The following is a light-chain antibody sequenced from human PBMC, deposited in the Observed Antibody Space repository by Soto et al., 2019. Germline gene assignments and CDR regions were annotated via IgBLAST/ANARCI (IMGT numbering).Light chain of an antibody. V-gene: IGLV4-69*01. Sequence: QLVLTQSPSASASLGASVNLTCTLSSLQSNYAIAWHQQQSEKGPRYLMKLNSDGSHSKGDGIPDRFSGSSSGAERYLTISSLQSEDEADYYCQTWGSGIVVFGGGTKLTVL. J-gene: IGLJ2*01. CDR3: QTWGSGIVV. CDR1: SLQSNYA. CDR2: LNSDGSH.